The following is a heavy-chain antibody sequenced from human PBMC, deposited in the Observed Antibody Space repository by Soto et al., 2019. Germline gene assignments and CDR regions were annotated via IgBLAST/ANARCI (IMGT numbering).Heavy chain of an antibody. CDR1: GFTFNNYA. Sequence: PGGSLRLSCAASGFTFNNYAMTWVRQAPGKGLEWVSAISGGGDTTSYADSVKGRFTVSRGGSKNTLYLQMSSLRAEDTALYYSAKGRGGSGSLTPRVDFWGQGTLVTVS. J-gene: IGHJ4*02. V-gene: IGHV3-23*01. CDR3: AKGRGGSGSLTPRVDF. CDR2: ISGGGDTT. D-gene: IGHD3-10*01.